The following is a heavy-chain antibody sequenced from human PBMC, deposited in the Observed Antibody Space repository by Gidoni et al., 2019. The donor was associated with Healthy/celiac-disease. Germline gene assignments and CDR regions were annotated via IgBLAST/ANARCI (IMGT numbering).Heavy chain of an antibody. V-gene: IGHV1-8*01. CDR1: GYTFTSYD. CDR2: MNPNSGNT. CDR3: ARGRRIAARVPVYYYYMDV. D-gene: IGHD6-6*01. J-gene: IGHJ6*03. Sequence: QVQLVQSGAEVKKPGASVKVSCKASGYTFTSYDINWVRQATGQGLEWRGWMNPNSGNTGYAQKFQGRVTMTRNTSISTAYMELSSLRSEDTAVYYCARGRRIAARVPVYYYYMDVWGKGTTVTVSS.